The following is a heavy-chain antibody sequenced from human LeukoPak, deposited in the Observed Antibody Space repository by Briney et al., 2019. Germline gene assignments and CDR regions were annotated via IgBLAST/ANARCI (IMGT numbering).Heavy chain of an antibody. J-gene: IGHJ4*02. Sequence: PGGTLRLSCEVSGFTFSSYSMNWVRQAPGKGLEWVSSISSTGTYTYYADSVRGRFTISKDNVKNSLYLQMNSLRDEDTAIYYCARAVRHWGSDYWGQGTLVTVSS. V-gene: IGHV3-21*01. CDR2: ISSTGTYT. D-gene: IGHD3-16*01. CDR1: GFTFSSYS. CDR3: ARAVRHWGSDY.